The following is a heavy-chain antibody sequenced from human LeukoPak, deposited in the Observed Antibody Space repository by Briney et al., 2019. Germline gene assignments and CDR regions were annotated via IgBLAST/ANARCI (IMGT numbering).Heavy chain of an antibody. Sequence: GGSLRLSCAASGFTFSSYWMHWVRHAPGKGLVWVSRINSDGSSTSYADSVKGRFTISRDNSKNTLYLQMNSLRAEDTAVYYCAKDRDTYNYGSGSYGPGFDYWGQGTLVTVSS. J-gene: IGHJ4*02. CDR1: GFTFSSYW. V-gene: IGHV3-74*01. D-gene: IGHD3-10*01. CDR3: AKDRDTYNYGSGSYGPGFDY. CDR2: INSDGSST.